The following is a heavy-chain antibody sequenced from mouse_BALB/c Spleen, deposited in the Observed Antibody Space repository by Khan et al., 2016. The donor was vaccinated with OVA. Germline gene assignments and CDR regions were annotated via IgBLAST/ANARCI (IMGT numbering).Heavy chain of an antibody. CDR2: ISYSGYT. J-gene: IGHJ2*01. V-gene: IGHV3-2*02. Sequence: EVQLQESGPGLVKPSQSLSLTCTVTGYSITTYYAWNWIRQFPGSKLEWMGHISYSGYTKYNPSLKSTFTIIRDTSKNPFFLQLKSVTTEDTARYYCARIYGGDFDYWGQGTTLTVSS. CDR1: GYSITTYYA. CDR3: ARIYGGDFDY. D-gene: IGHD1-1*01.